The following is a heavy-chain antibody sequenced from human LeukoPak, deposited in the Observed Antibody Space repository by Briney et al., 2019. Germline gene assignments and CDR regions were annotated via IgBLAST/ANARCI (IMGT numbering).Heavy chain of an antibody. Sequence: ASVEVSCKASDYTFTSYGISWVRQAPGQGLEWMGWINPNSGGTNYAQKFQGRVTMTRDTSISTAYMELSRLRSDDTAVYYCAREGWFDPWGQGTLVTVSS. CDR3: AREGWFDP. CDR2: INPNSGGT. J-gene: IGHJ5*02. CDR1: DYTFTSYG. V-gene: IGHV1-2*02.